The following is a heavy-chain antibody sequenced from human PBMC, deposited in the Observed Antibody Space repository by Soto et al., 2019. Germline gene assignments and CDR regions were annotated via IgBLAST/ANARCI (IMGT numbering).Heavy chain of an antibody. V-gene: IGHV3-30-3*01. J-gene: IGHJ4*02. CDR1: GFTFSSYA. D-gene: IGHD5-18*01. Sequence: QVQLVESGGGVVQPGRSLRLSCAASGFTFSSYAMHWVRQAPGKGLEWVAVISYDGSNKYYADSVKGRFTISRDNSKNTLYLQMNSLRAEDTAVYYCARPGIQLWLTSLDLDYWGQGTLVTVSS. CDR2: ISYDGSNK. CDR3: ARPGIQLWLTSLDLDY.